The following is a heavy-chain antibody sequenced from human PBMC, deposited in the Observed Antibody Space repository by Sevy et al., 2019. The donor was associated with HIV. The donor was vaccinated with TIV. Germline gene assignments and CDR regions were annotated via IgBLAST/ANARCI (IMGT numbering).Heavy chain of an antibody. Sequence: GGSLRLSCTAFGFTFSTYAMYWVRQAPGKGLEWVAVISDDGNNKDYADSVKGRFTISRDNSKNTLYLQMNSLRADDTAVYYCASHYYDSTGYYFPLENWGQGTRVTVSS. CDR3: ASHYYDSTGYYFPLEN. V-gene: IGHV3-30*04. J-gene: IGHJ4*02. CDR2: ISDDGNNK. CDR1: GFTFSTYA. D-gene: IGHD3-22*01.